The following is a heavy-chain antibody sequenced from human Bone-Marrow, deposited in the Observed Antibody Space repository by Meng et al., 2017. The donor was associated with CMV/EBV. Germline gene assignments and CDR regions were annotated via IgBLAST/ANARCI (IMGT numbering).Heavy chain of an antibody. CDR1: GGSFSGYY. Sequence: GSLRLSCAVYGGSFSGYYWSWIRQPPGKGLEWIGEINHSGSTNYNPSLKSRVTISVDTSKNQFSLKLSSVTAADTAVYYCARRRSLDYWGQGTLATVSS. CDR2: INHSGST. V-gene: IGHV4-34*01. J-gene: IGHJ4*02. CDR3: ARRRSLDY.